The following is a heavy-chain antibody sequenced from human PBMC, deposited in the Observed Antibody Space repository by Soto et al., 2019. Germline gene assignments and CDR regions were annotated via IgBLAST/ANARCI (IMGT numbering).Heavy chain of an antibody. CDR1: GASISNYY. CDR3: ASLPCQRSSESCTSCCDFGQ. CDR2: IHYNGDT. J-gene: IGHJ4*02. V-gene: IGHV4-59*01. D-gene: IGHD2-2*01. Sequence: ETLSATCTVSGASISNYYRSWVRQPPGKGLEWIAYIHYNGDTNYNPSLTSRATMSLDTSKNQFSLKLLSVTAADTAVYYCASLPCQRSSESCTSCCDFGQWVQGTLVTVSS.